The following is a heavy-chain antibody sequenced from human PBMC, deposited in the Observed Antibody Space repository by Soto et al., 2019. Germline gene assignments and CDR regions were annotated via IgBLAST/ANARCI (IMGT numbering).Heavy chain of an antibody. V-gene: IGHV3-23*01. CDR1: GFTFSSYA. J-gene: IGHJ4*02. D-gene: IGHD6-13*01. CDR2: ISGSGGST. Sequence: PGGSLRLSCAASGFTFSSYAMSWVRQAPGKGLEWVSAISGSGGSTYYADSVKGRFTISRDNSKNTLYLQMNSLRAEDTAVYYCAKEPDSSSSPPPGTDSSVWGQGTLVTVSS. CDR3: AKEPDSSSSPPPGTDSSV.